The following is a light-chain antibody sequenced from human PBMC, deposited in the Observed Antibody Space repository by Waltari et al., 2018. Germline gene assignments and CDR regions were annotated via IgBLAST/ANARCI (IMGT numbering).Light chain of an antibody. J-gene: IGLJ1*01. Sequence: QSALTQPASVSGSPGQSITISCTGTSRDIGGYNYVSWYQQHPGKAPKVVIFDVSYRPSGVSNRVSGSKGGNTASLTSSGLQAEDEADYYCNSDTSSHSLVFGTGTRVTVL. CDR1: SRDIGGYNY. V-gene: IGLV2-14*03. CDR2: DVS. CDR3: NSDTSSHSLV.